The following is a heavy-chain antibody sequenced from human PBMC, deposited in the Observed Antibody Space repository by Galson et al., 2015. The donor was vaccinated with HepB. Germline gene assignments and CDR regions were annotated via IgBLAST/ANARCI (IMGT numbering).Heavy chain of an antibody. Sequence: QSGAEVKKPGESLKISCKGSGYSFTSYWIGWVRQMPGKGLEWMGIIYPGDSDTRYSPSFQGQVTISADKSISTAYLQWSSLKASDTAMYYCARHSYGDYGPHYYYYYMDVWGKGTTVTVSS. CDR1: GYSFTSYW. CDR3: ARHSYGDYGPHYYYYYMDV. CDR2: IYPGDSDT. D-gene: IGHD4-17*01. J-gene: IGHJ6*03. V-gene: IGHV5-51*01.